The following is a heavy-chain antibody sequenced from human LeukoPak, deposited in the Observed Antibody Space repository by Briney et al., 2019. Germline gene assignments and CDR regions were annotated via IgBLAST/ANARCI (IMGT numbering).Heavy chain of an antibody. V-gene: IGHV5-51*01. CDR1: GYRFTSYW. Sequence: GESLKISCKGSGYRFTSYWIDWVRQMPGKGLEWMGSIYPGDSDTRYSASFQGQVTISADKSTSTAYLQWSSLKASDTAMYYCARHSLDCSGGSCYLKHDYYYYMDVWGKGTTVTVSS. CDR3: ARHSLDCSGGSCYLKHDYYYYMDV. J-gene: IGHJ6*03. CDR2: IYPGDSDT. D-gene: IGHD2-15*01.